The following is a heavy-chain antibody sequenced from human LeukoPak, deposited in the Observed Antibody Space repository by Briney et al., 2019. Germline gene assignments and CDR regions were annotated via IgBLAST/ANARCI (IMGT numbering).Heavy chain of an antibody. Sequence: SETLSLTCAVYGGSFSGYYWSWIRQPPGKGLEWIGEINHSGSTNYNPSLKSRVTISVDTSKSQFSLKLSSVTAADTAVYYCARGRKDSSGYENRHTPRSFDYWGQGTLVTVSS. V-gene: IGHV4-34*01. J-gene: IGHJ4*02. D-gene: IGHD3-22*01. CDR1: GGSFSGYY. CDR3: ARGRKDSSGYENRHTPRSFDY. CDR2: INHSGST.